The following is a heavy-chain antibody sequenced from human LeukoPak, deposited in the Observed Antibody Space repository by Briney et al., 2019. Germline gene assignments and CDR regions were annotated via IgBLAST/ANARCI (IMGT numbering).Heavy chain of an antibody. Sequence: ASVKVSCKASGYTFTSYGISWVRQAPGQGLEWMGWINPNSGGTNYAQKFQGWVTMTRDTPISTAYMELSRLRSDDTAVYYCARAREYSSPFDYWGQGTLVTVSS. D-gene: IGHD6-6*01. CDR1: GYTFTSYG. J-gene: IGHJ4*02. V-gene: IGHV1-2*04. CDR2: INPNSGGT. CDR3: ARAREYSSPFDY.